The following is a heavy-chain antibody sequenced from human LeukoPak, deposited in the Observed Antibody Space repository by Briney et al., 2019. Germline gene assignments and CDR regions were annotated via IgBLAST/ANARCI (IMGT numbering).Heavy chain of an antibody. CDR1: GGTFSSYA. Sequence: GASVTVSCKASGGTFSSYAISWVRQAPGQGLEWMGGITPIFGTANYAQKFQGRVTITADESTSTAYMELSSLRSEDTAVYYCAREGVVVTAFYYYYGMDVWGQGTTVTVSS. D-gene: IGHD2-21*02. V-gene: IGHV1-69*13. CDR2: ITPIFGTA. J-gene: IGHJ6*02. CDR3: AREGVVVTAFYYYYGMDV.